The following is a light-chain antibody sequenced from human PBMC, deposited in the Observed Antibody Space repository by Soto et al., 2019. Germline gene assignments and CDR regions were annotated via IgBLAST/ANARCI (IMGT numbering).Light chain of an antibody. CDR2: EVT. Sequence: QSALTQPASVSGSPGQSITISCTGTSSDVGSYDLVSWYQQHPGTAPKLIMYEVTKRPSGVSNRFSGSKSGNTASLTISGLQAEDDSDYYCCSYANSNTLLFGGGTKLTVL. J-gene: IGLJ2*01. CDR1: SSDVGSYDL. V-gene: IGLV2-23*02. CDR3: CSYANSNTLL.